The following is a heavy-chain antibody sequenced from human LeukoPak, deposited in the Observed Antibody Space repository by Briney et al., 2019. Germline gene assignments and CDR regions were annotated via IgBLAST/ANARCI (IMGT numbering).Heavy chain of an antibody. V-gene: IGHV4-34*01. CDR2: INHSGST. CDR1: GGSFSGYY. Sequence: SETLSLTCAVYGGSFSGYYWSWIRQPPGKGLEWIGEINHSGSTNYNPSLKSRVTISVDTSKNQFSLKLSSVTAADTAVYYCAREAPYSSSWSGLDPWGQGTLVTVSS. D-gene: IGHD6-13*01. J-gene: IGHJ5*02. CDR3: AREAPYSSSWSGLDP.